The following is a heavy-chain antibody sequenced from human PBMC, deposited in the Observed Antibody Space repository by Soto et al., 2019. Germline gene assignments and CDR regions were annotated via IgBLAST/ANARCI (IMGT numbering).Heavy chain of an antibody. J-gene: IGHJ4*02. V-gene: IGHV1-3*01. CDR3: ARDPTLDY. Sequence: QVQFVQSGAEVKKPGASVKISCKASGNSFSSITIHWVRQAPGQRPEWMAWISGGNGNTKYSQKFQGRVIVTRDTSASTAYMELSSLTSEDTARYYCARDPTLDYWGQGTLVSVSS. CDR1: GNSFSSIT. CDR2: ISGGNGNT.